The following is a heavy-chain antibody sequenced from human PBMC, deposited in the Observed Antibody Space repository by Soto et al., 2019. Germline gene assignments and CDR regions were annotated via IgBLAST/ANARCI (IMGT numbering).Heavy chain of an antibody. J-gene: IGHJ4*02. CDR1: GGSFSGYY. D-gene: IGHD5-12*01. Sequence: QVQLQQWGAGLLKPSETLSLTCAVYGGSFSGYYWSWIRQPPGKGLEWIGEINHSGSTNYNPSLNSRVTISVDTSKNQFSLKLSSVTAADTAVYYCARGVATTNWGQGTLVTVSS. CDR2: INHSGST. CDR3: ARGVATTN. V-gene: IGHV4-34*01.